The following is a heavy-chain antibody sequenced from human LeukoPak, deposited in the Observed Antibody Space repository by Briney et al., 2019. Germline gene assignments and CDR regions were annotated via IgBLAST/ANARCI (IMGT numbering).Heavy chain of an antibody. D-gene: IGHD2-21*01. J-gene: IGHJ6*03. V-gene: IGHV3-13*01. CDR3: ARATVIGNAPVPGYMDV. CDR2: IGTIGDT. CDR1: GFTFSTYD. Sequence: TGGSLRLSCAASGFTFSTYDMHWVRQVSGKGLEWVSSIGTIGDTFYPGSVKGRFTISRENAKNSSYLQMNGLRAGDTAVYYCARATVIGNAPVPGYMDVWGKGTTVTVSS.